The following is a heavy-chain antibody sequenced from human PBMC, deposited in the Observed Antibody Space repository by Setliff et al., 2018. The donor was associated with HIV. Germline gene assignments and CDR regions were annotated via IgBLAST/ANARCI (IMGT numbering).Heavy chain of an antibody. V-gene: IGHV1-18*01. CDR2: ISASSVNT. CDR3: ARVPVSSYYYYMDV. Sequence: ASVKVSCKASGYTFINYHITWVRQAPGQGLEWVGSISASSVNTNYTHGRVPMTTDISTSTAYMELRSLRSDDSAVYYCARVPVSSYYYYMDVWGKGTTVTVSS. D-gene: IGHD6-13*01. J-gene: IGHJ6*03. CDR1: GYTFINYH.